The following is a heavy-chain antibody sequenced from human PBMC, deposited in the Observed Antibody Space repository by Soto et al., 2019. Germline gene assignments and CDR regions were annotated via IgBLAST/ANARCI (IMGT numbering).Heavy chain of an antibody. V-gene: IGHV3-30-3*01. CDR1: GFTFISYA. CDR3: ARDHSGGGWLRYKDFDY. J-gene: IGHJ4*02. D-gene: IGHD5-12*01. Sequence: AGGSLRLSCAASGFTFISYAMHWVRQAPGKGLEWVAVISYDGSNKYYADSVKGRFTISRDNSKNTLYLQMNSLRAEDTAVYYCARDHSGGGWLRYKDFDYWGQGTLVTVSS. CDR2: ISYDGSNK.